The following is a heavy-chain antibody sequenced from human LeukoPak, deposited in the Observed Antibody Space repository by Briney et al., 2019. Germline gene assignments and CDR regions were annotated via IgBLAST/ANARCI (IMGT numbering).Heavy chain of an antibody. Sequence: ASVKVSCKASGYTFTGYYMHWVRQAPGQGLEWMGWINPNSGGTNYAQKFQGRVTMTRDTSISTAYMELSRLRSDDTAVYYCARGSGPVARNIVVVVAVDYWGQGTLVTVSS. CDR1: GYTFTGYY. CDR3: ARGSGPVARNIVVVVAVDY. CDR2: INPNSGGT. J-gene: IGHJ4*02. V-gene: IGHV1-2*02. D-gene: IGHD2-15*01.